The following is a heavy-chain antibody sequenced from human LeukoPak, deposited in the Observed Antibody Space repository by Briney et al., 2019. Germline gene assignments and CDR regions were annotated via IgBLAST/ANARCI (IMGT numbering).Heavy chain of an antibody. V-gene: IGHV3-74*01. Sequence: PGGSLRLSCAASGFTLSNYWMHWVRQAPGKGLVWVSRLHSDGTSTSYADSVRGRFTISRDNARNTLYLQMNTLRAEDTAVYYCARRPLWLYGALDIWGQGTMVTVSS. J-gene: IGHJ3*02. CDR3: ARRPLWLYGALDI. CDR1: GFTLSNYW. D-gene: IGHD2-2*02. CDR2: LHSDGTST.